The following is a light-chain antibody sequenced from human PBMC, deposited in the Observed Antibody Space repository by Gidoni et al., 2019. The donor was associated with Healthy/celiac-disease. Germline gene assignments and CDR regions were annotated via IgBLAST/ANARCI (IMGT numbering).Light chain of an antibody. CDR3: QQYDNLPYT. V-gene: IGKV1-33*01. CDR2: DAA. J-gene: IGKJ2*01. Sequence: DIQMTQSPSSLSSSVGDRVTITCQASQDISNYLNWYQQQPGKAPKPLIYDAANLETGVPSRCSGSGSWTDFTFTTSSLQPADISTYYFQQYDNLPYTFGQGTKLEIK. CDR1: QDISNY.